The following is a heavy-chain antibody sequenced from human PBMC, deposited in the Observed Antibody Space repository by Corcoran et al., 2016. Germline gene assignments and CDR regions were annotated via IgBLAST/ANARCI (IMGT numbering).Heavy chain of an antibody. Sequence: QVQLVESGGGVVQPGRSLRLSCAASGFTFSSYGMHWVRQAPGKGLEWVAVIWYDGSNKYYADSVKGRFTISRDNSKNTLYLQMNSLRAEDTAGYYWARDGGVYYGAGYGMDVWGQGTTVTVSS. CDR1: GFTFSSYG. D-gene: IGHD3-10*01. CDR3: ARDGGVYYGAGYGMDV. V-gene: IGHV3-33*01. CDR2: IWYDGSNK. J-gene: IGHJ6*02.